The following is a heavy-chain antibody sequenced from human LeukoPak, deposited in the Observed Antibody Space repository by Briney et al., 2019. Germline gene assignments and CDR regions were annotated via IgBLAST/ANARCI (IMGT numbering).Heavy chain of an antibody. CDR3: ARGDVEGYSYGLDY. CDR2: ISAYNGNT. D-gene: IGHD5-18*01. CDR1: GYTFTGYY. V-gene: IGHV1-18*04. J-gene: IGHJ4*02. Sequence: ASVKVSCKASGYTFTGYYMHWVRQAPGQGLEWMGWISAYNGNTNYAQKLQGRVTMTTDTSTSTAYMELRSLRSDDTAVYYCARGDVEGYSYGLDYWGQGTLVTVSS.